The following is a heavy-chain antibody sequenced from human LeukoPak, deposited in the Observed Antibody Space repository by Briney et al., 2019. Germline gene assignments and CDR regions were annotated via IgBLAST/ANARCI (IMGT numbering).Heavy chain of an antibody. CDR2: ISAHNGDA. J-gene: IGHJ4*02. CDR1: GYMFTKYC. V-gene: IGHV1-18*01. Sequence: ASVKVSCKASGYMFTKYCISWVRQAPGKGLEWMGWISAHNGDADYAQKFQGRVTITRDTSASTAYMELSSLRSEDTAVYYCARGLRYFDWLFKYWGQGTLVTVSS. CDR3: ARGLRYFDWLFKY. D-gene: IGHD3-9*01.